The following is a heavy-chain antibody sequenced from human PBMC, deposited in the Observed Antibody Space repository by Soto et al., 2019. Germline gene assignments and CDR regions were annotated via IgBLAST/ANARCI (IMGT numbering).Heavy chain of an antibody. Sequence: EVLLVESGGGLVQPGGSLRLSCAASGFTFITYWMSWVRQAPGKGLEWVANIKQDGSEQFYVDSVKGRFTISRDNAKNSLSLQMKSMRAEDTAVYFCARLPHPSIAVAGTFYSGHGTLVTVSS. V-gene: IGHV3-7*05. CDR3: ARLPHPSIAVAGTFY. CDR1: GFTFITYW. D-gene: IGHD6-19*01. J-gene: IGHJ4*01. CDR2: IKQDGSEQ.